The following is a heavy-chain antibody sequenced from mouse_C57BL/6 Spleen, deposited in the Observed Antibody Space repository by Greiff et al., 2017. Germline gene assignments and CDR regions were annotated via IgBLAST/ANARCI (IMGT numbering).Heavy chain of an antibody. CDR1: GFNIKDYY. CDR2: IDPEDGET. Sequence: VQLQQSGAELVKPGASVKLSCTASGFNIKDYYMHWVKQRTEQGLEWIGRIDPEDGETKYDPKFQGKATITADTSSNTAYLQLSSLTSEDTAVYYCARLLRSREYFDVWGTGTTVTVSS. J-gene: IGHJ1*03. CDR3: ARLLRSREYFDV. V-gene: IGHV14-2*01. D-gene: IGHD1-1*01.